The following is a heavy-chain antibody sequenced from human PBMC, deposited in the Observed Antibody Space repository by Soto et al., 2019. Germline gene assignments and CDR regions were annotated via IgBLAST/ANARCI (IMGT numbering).Heavy chain of an antibody. CDR2: IYTSGST. CDR3: ARSHRTNRFDY. Sequence: SGTLSLTCTVSGGSISSYYWSWIRQPAGKGLEWIGRIYTSGSTNYNPSLKSRVTMSVVTSKNQFSLKLRSVTAADTAVYYCARSHRTNRFDYWGQGTLVTVPS. CDR1: GGSISSYY. V-gene: IGHV4-4*07. J-gene: IGHJ4*02.